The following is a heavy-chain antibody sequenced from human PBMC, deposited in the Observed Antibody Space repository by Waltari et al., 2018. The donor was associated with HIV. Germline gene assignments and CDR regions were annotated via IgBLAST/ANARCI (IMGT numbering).Heavy chain of an antibody. CDR1: GSTFSSYN. V-gene: IGHV3-21*01. J-gene: IGHJ4*02. Sequence: EVQLVESGGGLVKTGGSLRLSCAASGSTFSSYNMNWVRQAPGKGLEWVSSISSTSSYIYYADSVKGRFTISRDNAKNSLYLQMNSLRAEDTAVYYCARGIGSTSCYYDYWGQGTLVTVSS. CDR3: ARGIGSTSCYYDY. D-gene: IGHD2-2*01. CDR2: ISSTSSYI.